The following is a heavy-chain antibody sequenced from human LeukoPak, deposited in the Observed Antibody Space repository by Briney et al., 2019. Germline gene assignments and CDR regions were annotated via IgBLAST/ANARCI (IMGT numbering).Heavy chain of an antibody. V-gene: IGHV1-69*02. J-gene: IGHJ4*02. CDR3: ARRGYSYGSYYFDY. D-gene: IGHD5-18*01. CDR1: GYTFTGYY. CDR2: IIPILGIA. Sequence: GASVKVSCKASGYTFTGYYMHWVRQAPGQGLEWMGRIIPILGIANYAQKFQGRVTITADKSTSTAYMELSSLRSEDTAVYYCARRGYSYGSYYFDYWGQGTLVTVSS.